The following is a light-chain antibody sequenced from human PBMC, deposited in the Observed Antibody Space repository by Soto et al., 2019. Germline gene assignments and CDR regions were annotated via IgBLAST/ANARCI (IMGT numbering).Light chain of an antibody. J-gene: IGKJ2*01. CDR3: QQYGSSPHT. CDR2: GAS. V-gene: IGKV3-20*01. CDR1: QSVSSSY. Sequence: EIVLTQSPGTLSLSPGERATLSCRASQSVSSSYLAWYQHKPGQAPRLLIYGASSRATGIPDRFSGSGSGTDFTLTISRLEPEAYAVYYCQQYGSSPHTFGRGTKLEIK.